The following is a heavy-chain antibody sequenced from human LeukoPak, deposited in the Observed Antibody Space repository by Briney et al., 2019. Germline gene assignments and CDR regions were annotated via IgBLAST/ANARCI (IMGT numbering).Heavy chain of an antibody. D-gene: IGHD2-2*01. V-gene: IGHV5-51*01. Sequence: GESLKISFKGSGYRFTSYWIGWVRQMPGKGLEWMGIIYPGDSDTRYSPSFQGQVTISADKSISTAYVQWSSLKASDTAMYYCATAQPAGYCSSSSCPFFDYWGQGTLVTVSS. CDR3: ATAQPAGYCSSSSCPFFDY. CDR1: GYRFTSYW. J-gene: IGHJ4*02. CDR2: IYPGDSDT.